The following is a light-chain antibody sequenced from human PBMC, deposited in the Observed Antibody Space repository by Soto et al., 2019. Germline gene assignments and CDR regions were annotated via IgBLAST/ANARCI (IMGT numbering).Light chain of an antibody. V-gene: IGKV3D-11*01. Sequence: EIVLTQSPATLSLSPGERATLSCRASQGVSSYLAWYQQKPGQAPRLLIYDASNRATGIPARFSGSGPGTDFTLTFSSLEPEDFAVYYCQQRSNWHQITFGQGTRLEIK. CDR2: DAS. J-gene: IGKJ5*01. CDR1: QGVSSY. CDR3: QQRSNWHQIT.